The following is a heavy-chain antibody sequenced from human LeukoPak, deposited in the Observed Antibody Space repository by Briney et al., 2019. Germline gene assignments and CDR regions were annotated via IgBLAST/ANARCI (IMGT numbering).Heavy chain of an antibody. Sequence: SETLSLTCAVSGYSISSGYYWGWIRQPPGKGLEWIVSIYHSGSTYYNPSLKSRVTISVDTSKNQFSLKLSSVTAGDTAVYYCARHIRKPFWSGYYFDYWGQGTLVTVSS. V-gene: IGHV4-38-2*01. CDR1: GYSISSGYY. CDR3: ARHIRKPFWSGYYFDY. J-gene: IGHJ4*02. CDR2: IYHSGST. D-gene: IGHD3-3*01.